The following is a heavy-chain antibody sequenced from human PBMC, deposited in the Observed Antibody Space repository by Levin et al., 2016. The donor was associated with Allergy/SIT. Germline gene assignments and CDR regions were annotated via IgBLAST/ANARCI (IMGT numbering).Heavy chain of an antibody. J-gene: IGHJ4*02. Sequence: SETLSLTCTVSGASFSGYFWSWFRQSPGKGLEWVGYIYSGGHTNYNSALNSRVTISLDTSKSQFSLRLSSMTAADTAVYYCARVRGGGGGLPDYWGQGTLVTVSS. D-gene: IGHD2-15*01. CDR1: GASFSGYF. CDR3: ARVRGGGGGLPDY. V-gene: IGHV4-59*01. CDR2: IYSGGHT.